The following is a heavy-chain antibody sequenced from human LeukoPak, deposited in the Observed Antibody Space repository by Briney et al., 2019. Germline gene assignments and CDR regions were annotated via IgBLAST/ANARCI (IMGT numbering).Heavy chain of an antibody. CDR1: GFTFSSYA. V-gene: IGHV3-48*04. J-gene: IGHJ4*02. CDR3: ARESRQWLVLGGVDY. Sequence: GGSLRLSCVASGFTFSSYAMHWVRQAPGKGLEWVSYMSSSGSTIYYADSVKGRFTISRDNAKNSLYLQMNSLRAEDTAVYYCARESRQWLVLGGVDYWGQGTLVTVSS. CDR2: MSSSGSTI. D-gene: IGHD6-19*01.